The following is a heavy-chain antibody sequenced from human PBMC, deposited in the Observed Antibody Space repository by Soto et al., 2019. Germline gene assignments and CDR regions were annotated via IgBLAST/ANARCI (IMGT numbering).Heavy chain of an antibody. CDR2: IYRSGTA. D-gene: IGHD2-21*01. Sequence: QVQLQESGPGLVRPSGTLSLTCAVSGGSISDNNWWSWVRQPPGKGLEWIGEIYRSGTANYNPSLNSRVTISMDKYKNQSSLHLYSVTAADSAVYYCARHIGVPGTRGFDYWGQGTLVTVSS. CDR1: GGSISDNNW. V-gene: IGHV4-4*02. J-gene: IGHJ4*02. CDR3: ARHIGVPGTRGFDY.